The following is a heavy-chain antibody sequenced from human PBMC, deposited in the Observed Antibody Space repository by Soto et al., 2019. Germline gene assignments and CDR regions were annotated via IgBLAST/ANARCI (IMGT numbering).Heavy chain of an antibody. CDR1: GGTFSTYA. J-gene: IGHJ4*02. D-gene: IGHD3-16*02. CDR3: ARGFIRLGELSLWGY. Sequence: QVQLVQSGAEVKKPGSSVKVSCKASGGTFSTYAISWVRQAPGQGLEWMGGIIPIFGTANYAQKFQGRVTITADESTCTAYMELSSLRSEDTALYYCARGFIRLGELSLWGYCGQGSLVTVSS. V-gene: IGHV1-69*01. CDR2: IIPIFGTA.